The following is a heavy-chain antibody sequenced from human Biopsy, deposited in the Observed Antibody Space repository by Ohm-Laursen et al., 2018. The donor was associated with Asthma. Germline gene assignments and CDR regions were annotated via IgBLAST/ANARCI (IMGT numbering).Heavy chain of an antibody. D-gene: IGHD3-22*01. CDR1: GASITSSAYY. V-gene: IGHV4-39*01. CDR3: ARHQYSSSWSTFDY. CDR2: MYYGETT. Sequence: TLSLTCTVSGASITSSAYYWGWIRQPPGKGLEWIGSMYYGETTYYSPSLKSRVTISVDTPKNQFSLILSSVTAADTAVYYCARHQYSSSWSTFDYWGQGALVTVSS. J-gene: IGHJ4*02.